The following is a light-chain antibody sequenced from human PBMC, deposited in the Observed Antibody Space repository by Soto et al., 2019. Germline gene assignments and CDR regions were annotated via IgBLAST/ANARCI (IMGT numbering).Light chain of an antibody. V-gene: IGKV3-15*01. J-gene: IGKJ1*01. CDR3: QQYNNWPPTWT. Sequence: EIVMTQSPATLSVSTGERATLSCRASQIVSSNLAWYQQKPGQAPRLLIYGASTRATGIPARFSGSGSGTEFTLTISSLQSEDFAVYYCQQYNNWPPTWTFGQGTKVDIK. CDR1: QIVSSN. CDR2: GAS.